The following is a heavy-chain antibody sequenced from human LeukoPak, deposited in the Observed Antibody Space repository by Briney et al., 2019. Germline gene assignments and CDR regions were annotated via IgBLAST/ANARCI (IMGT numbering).Heavy chain of an antibody. J-gene: IGHJ4*02. CDR3: ARSKRYCTNGICYTNGGFDH. CDR1: GFTFSSYV. CDR2: ISSNGGST. V-gene: IGHV3-64*01. Sequence: GGSLRLSCAASGFTFSSYVMHWVRQAPGKGLEYVSAISSNGGSTYYPNSVKGRFTISRDISKNTLYLQMGSLRAEDMAIYYCARSKRYCTNGICYTNGGFDHWGQGTLVTVSS. D-gene: IGHD2-8*01.